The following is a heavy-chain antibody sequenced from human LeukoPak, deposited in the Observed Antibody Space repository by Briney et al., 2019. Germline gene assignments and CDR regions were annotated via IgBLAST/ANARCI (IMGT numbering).Heavy chain of an antibody. V-gene: IGHV3-74*01. D-gene: IGHD3-22*01. J-gene: IGHJ6*03. CDR2: ITSDGSRT. CDR3: ASSYYYDSSGYYYYYYMDV. CDR1: RFSFSTYW. Sequence: GGSLRLSCAASRFSFSTYWMHWVRQAPGKGLVWVSRITSDGSRTSYADSVKGRFTISGDNAKNTLYLQMNSLRAEDTAVYYCASSYYYDSSGYYYYYYMDVWGKGTTVTVSS.